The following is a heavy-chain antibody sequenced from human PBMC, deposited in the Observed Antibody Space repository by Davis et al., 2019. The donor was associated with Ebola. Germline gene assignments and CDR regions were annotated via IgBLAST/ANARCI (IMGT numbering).Heavy chain of an antibody. CDR2: ISASGRTV. CDR3: AKDNGMSVTCVDF. CDR1: GSTFNTHP. Sequence: GGSLRLSCSASGSTFNTHPMSWFRQAPGKGLEWVSTISASGRTVEYAASMKGRFTIYRDNSKNTLYLEMDSLGADDTAVHYCAKDNGMSVTCVDFWGQGTLVTVSS. D-gene: IGHD5/OR15-5a*01. J-gene: IGHJ4*02. V-gene: IGHV3-23*01.